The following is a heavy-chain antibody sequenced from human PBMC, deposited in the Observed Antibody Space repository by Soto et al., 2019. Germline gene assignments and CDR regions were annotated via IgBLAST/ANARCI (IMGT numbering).Heavy chain of an antibody. CDR2: INHSGST. CDR3: ARGSSSYEYSSGWSGDY. CDR1: GGSFSGYY. D-gene: IGHD6-19*01. V-gene: IGHV4-34*01. J-gene: IGHJ4*02. Sequence: SETLSLTCAVYGGSFSGYYWSWIRQPPGKGLEWIGEINHSGSTNYNPSLKSRVTISVDTSKNQFSLRLSSVTAADTAVYYCARGSSSYEYSSGWSGDYWGQGTLVTVSS.